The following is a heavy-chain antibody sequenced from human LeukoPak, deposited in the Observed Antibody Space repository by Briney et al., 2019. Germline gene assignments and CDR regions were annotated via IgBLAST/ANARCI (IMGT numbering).Heavy chain of an antibody. CDR3: ARGRGEYQLLNWFDP. J-gene: IGHJ5*02. D-gene: IGHD2-2*01. CDR1: GGSISSGGYY. Sequence: SETLSLTCTVSGGSISSGGYYWSWIRQHPGTGLEWIGYIYYSGSTYYNPSLKSRVTISVDTSKNQFSLKLSSVTAADTAVYYCARGRGEYQLLNWFDPWGQGTLVTVSS. V-gene: IGHV4-31*03. CDR2: IYYSGST.